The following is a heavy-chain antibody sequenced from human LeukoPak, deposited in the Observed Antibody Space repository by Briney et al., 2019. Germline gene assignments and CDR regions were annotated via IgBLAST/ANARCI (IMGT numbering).Heavy chain of an antibody. CDR3: TRKLRLDEH. CDR2: IDPESGYT. V-gene: IGHV1-8*01. J-gene: IGHJ4*02. Sequence: EASVKVSCKASGYTFITSDINWVRQASGQGLEWMGYIDPESGYTTYAQKFQGRVTMIRDTSTSTAYMELSSLTPDDTAIYYCTRKLRLDEHWGQGTLVAVSS. D-gene: IGHD1-7*01. CDR1: GYTFITSD.